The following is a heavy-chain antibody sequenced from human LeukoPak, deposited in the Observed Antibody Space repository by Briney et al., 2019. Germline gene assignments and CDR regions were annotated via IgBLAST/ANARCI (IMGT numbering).Heavy chain of an antibody. Sequence: GGSLRLSCAASGFTFSDYYMSWIRQAPGKGLEWVSYISSSGSTIYYADSVKGRFTISRDNAKNSLSLQVNSLSAEDTAVYYCARSRSGYYEDCWGQGTLVTVSS. V-gene: IGHV3-11*04. J-gene: IGHJ4*02. CDR1: GFTFSDYY. D-gene: IGHD3-22*01. CDR3: ARSRSGYYEDC. CDR2: ISSSGSTI.